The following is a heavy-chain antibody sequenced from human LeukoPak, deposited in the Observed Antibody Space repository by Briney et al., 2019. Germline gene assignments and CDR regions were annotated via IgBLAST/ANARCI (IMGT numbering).Heavy chain of an antibody. CDR3: ARDLAYYDSSGYYYFDY. CDR1: GGSISSYY. J-gene: IGHJ4*02. D-gene: IGHD3-22*01. CDR2: IYYSGST. V-gene: IGHV4-59*01. Sequence: PSETLSLTCTVSGGSISSYYWSWIRQPPGKGLEWIGYIYYSGSTNYKSSLKSRVTISVDTSKNQFSLKLSSVTAADTAVYYCARDLAYYDSSGYYYFDYWGQGTLVTVSS.